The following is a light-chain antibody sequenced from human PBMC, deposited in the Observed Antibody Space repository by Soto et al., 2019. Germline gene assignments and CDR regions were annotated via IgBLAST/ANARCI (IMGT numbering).Light chain of an antibody. CDR2: GAS. Sequence: EIVLTQSPGPLSLSPGERATLSCRASQSVSSSYLAWYQQKPGQAPRLLIYGASSRATGIPDRFSGSGSGTEFTLTISSLQSEDFALYYCQQYNNWPLTFGGGTKVDIK. V-gene: IGKV3-20*01. CDR3: QQYNNWPLT. CDR1: QSVSSSY. J-gene: IGKJ4*01.